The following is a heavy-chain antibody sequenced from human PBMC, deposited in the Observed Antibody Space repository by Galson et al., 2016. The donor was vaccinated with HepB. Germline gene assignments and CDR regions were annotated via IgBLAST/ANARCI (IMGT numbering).Heavy chain of an antibody. CDR2: IYDNRAYT. CDR3: ARLGGNTRVDL. V-gene: IGHV4-59*02. J-gene: IGHJ5*02. D-gene: IGHD1-7*01. CDR1: GGSVSNNY. Sequence: ETLSLTCSVSGGSVSNNYWSWIRQPPGRGLEWIAYIYDNRAYTRYNPSLGSRITISVDKSENQVSLKLTSVTAADTAVYFCARLGGNTRVDLWGQGTLVTVS.